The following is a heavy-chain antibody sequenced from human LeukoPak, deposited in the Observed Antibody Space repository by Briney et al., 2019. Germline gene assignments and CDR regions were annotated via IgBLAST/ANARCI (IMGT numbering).Heavy chain of an antibody. Sequence: PGGALRLSCADSGFTFYEYAKHWGRQGPGKGVEWGSLISDDGGKTNYAESVKSGVTISREKRKKTLYLQMSRVRNKDTALYYCVILEWLTPAPTVAQPYYYYYGLDVWGQGTTVTVSS. CDR2: ISDDGGKT. J-gene: IGHJ6*02. D-gene: IGHD3-3*01. CDR3: VILEWLTPAPTVAQPYYYYYGLDV. CDR1: GFTFYEYA. V-gene: IGHV3-43*02.